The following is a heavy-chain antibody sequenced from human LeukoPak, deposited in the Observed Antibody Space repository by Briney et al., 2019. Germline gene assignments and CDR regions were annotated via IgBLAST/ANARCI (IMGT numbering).Heavy chain of an antibody. V-gene: IGHV1-18*01. D-gene: IGHD3-10*01. CDR1: GYTFTSYG. CDR2: ISPYNGNT. Sequence: ASVTVSCTASGYTFTSYGISWVRQAPGQGPEWMGWISPYNGNTNYAQKLQGRATMTTDTSTSTAYMELRSLRSDDTAVCYCARHFYGSGTYYHFDYWGQGTLVTVSS. J-gene: IGHJ4*02. CDR3: ARHFYGSGTYYHFDY.